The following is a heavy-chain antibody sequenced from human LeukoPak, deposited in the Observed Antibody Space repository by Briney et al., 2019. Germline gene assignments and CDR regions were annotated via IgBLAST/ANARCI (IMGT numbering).Heavy chain of an antibody. Sequence: SETLSLTCTVSGGSISSYSWSWIRQSPGKGLEWIGYMYTTGSTNYDPSLKSRVTISVDTSKRLFSLKLSSVTAAVTAVYYCARQRDAFDLWGRGTMVTGSS. CDR2: MYTTGST. CDR1: GGSISSYS. J-gene: IGHJ3*01. V-gene: IGHV4-4*09. CDR3: ARQRDAFDL.